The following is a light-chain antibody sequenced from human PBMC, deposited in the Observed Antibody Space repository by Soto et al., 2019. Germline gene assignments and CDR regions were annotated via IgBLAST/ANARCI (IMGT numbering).Light chain of an antibody. CDR3: CSSAPESTYV. CDR1: SRDVGAYDS. CDR2: KGT. Sequence: QSALAQPASVSGSPGQSITISCTGTSRDVGAYDSVSWYQQHPHKAPQLIIYKGTQRPSGVSNRFSGSTSGNAASLTISGLQADDEADYFCCSSAPESTYVCGNGTKVTVL. V-gene: IGLV2-23*01. J-gene: IGLJ1*01.